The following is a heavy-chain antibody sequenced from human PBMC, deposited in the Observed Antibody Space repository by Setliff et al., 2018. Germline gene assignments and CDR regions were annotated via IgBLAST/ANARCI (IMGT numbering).Heavy chain of an antibody. V-gene: IGHV4-34*01. CDR1: GGSFSGYY. J-gene: IGHJ5*02. CDR2: INHSGST. Sequence: SETLSLTCAVYGGSFSGYYWSWIRQPPGKGLEWIGEINHSGSTNYNPSLKSRVTISVDTSKNQFSLKLSSVTAADTAVYYCARGGMVRGVILRRNWFDPGGQGTLVTGSS. CDR3: ARGGMVRGVILRRNWFDP. D-gene: IGHD3-10*01.